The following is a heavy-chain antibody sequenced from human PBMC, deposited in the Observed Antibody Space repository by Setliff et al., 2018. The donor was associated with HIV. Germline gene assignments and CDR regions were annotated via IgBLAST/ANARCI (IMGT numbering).Heavy chain of an antibody. J-gene: IGHJ4*02. V-gene: IGHV4-59*01. D-gene: IGHD3-9*01. Sequence: PSETLSLTCTVSGGSISTYFWSWVRQTPGKGLEWIGYIYYTGSTSYNPSFRSRVTISVDTSKNQFSLMLDSVTAADTAVYYCARNSQKGIQPQDYDSLTGYYTGRYFDYWGRGTLVTVSS. CDR2: IYYTGST. CDR3: ARNSQKGIQPQDYDSLTGYYTGRYFDY. CDR1: GGSISTYF.